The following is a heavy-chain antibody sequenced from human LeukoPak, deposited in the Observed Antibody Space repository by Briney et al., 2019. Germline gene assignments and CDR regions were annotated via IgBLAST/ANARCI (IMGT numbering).Heavy chain of an antibody. D-gene: IGHD6-13*01. CDR3: ARGIGIAAAGMDY. CDR2: ISSSSSYI. J-gene: IGHJ4*02. V-gene: IGHV3-21*01. Sequence: PGGSLRLSCAASGFTFSSYSMNWVRQAPGKGLEWVSSISSSSSYIYYADSVKGRFTISRDNAKNSLYLQMNSLRAEDTAVYYCARGIGIAAAGMDYWGQGTLVTVSS. CDR1: GFTFSSYS.